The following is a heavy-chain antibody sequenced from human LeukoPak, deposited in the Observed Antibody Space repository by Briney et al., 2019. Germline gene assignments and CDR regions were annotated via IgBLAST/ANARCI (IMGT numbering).Heavy chain of an antibody. D-gene: IGHD2-2*01. J-gene: IGHJ4*02. CDR1: GFTFGDYA. CDR2: IRSKAYGGTT. Sequence: GGSLRLSCTASGFTFGDYAMSWVRQAPGKGLEWLGFIRSKAYGGTTEYAASVKGRFTISRDDSKSIAYLQMNSLKTEDTAVYYCTRPRAVVPAALPDYWGQGTLVTVSS. V-gene: IGHV3-49*04. CDR3: TRPRAVVPAALPDY.